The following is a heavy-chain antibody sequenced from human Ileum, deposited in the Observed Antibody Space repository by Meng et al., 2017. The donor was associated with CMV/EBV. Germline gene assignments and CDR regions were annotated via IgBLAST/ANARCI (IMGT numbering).Heavy chain of an antibody. J-gene: IGHJ1*01. CDR1: VGAMSSTC. D-gene: IGHD6-13*01. CDR3: ALRGLAAGTLQQ. CDR2: VCYNGIT. V-gene: IGHV4-59*01. Sequence: LLGWGRGLVEASATMLLTCAVSVGAMSSTCWCWFRQPPGKGVEWIGYVCYNGITDYNPSPQSRLTISGDTSKNQFSPQVTTVTAADTAMYYCALRGLAAGTLQQWGQGTLVTVSS.